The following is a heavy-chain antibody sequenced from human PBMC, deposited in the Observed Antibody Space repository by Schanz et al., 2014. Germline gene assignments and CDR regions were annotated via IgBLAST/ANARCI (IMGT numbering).Heavy chain of an antibody. CDR3: TTQQLGSHYLYGMDV. Sequence: VQLLQSGGALVQPGGSLRLSCSASGFTFSTYAMSWDRQTPGKGLEWVSSISSGGRNISYADSLKGRFTISRDNARNSLYLQMNSLKTEDTAVYYCTTQQLGSHYLYGMDVWGQGTTVTVS. V-gene: IGHV3-21*04. J-gene: IGHJ6*02. CDR2: ISSGGRNI. D-gene: IGHD6-13*01. CDR1: GFTFSTYA.